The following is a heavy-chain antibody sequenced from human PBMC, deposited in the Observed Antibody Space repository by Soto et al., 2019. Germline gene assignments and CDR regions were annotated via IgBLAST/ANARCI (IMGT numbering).Heavy chain of an antibody. J-gene: IGHJ6*02. V-gene: IGHV3-11*01. Sequence: PGGSLRLSCAASGFTLSDYSMHWVRQAPGKGLVWVSYISSSGSTIYYADSVKGRFTISRDNAKNSLYLQMNSLRAEDTAVYYCARDAPQWLVSVDYGMDVWGQGTTVTVSS. CDR1: GFTLSDYS. CDR2: ISSSGSTI. D-gene: IGHD6-19*01. CDR3: ARDAPQWLVSVDYGMDV.